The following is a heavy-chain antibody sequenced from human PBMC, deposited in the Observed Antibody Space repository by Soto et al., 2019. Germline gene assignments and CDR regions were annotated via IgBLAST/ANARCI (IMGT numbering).Heavy chain of an antibody. D-gene: IGHD1-7*01. J-gene: IGHJ6*02. CDR1: GFTFSSYG. Sequence: GGSLRLSCAASGFTFSSYGMHWVRQAPGKGLEWVAVIWYDGSNKYYADSVKGRFTISRDNSKNTLYLQMNSLRAEDTAVYYCASEGPRITGTTMGDYYYGMDVWGQGTTVTVSS. CDR3: ASEGPRITGTTMGDYYYGMDV. CDR2: IWYDGSNK. V-gene: IGHV3-33*01.